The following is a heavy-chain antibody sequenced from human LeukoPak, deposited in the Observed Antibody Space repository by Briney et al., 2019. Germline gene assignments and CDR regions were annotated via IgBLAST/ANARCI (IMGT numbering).Heavy chain of an antibody. CDR1: EFSFSNYW. CDR3: VRGGPLDH. Sequence: QPGGSLRLSCVASEFSFSNYWMHWVRQAPGKGLVWVSWITGDGSSTRYADSVKGRFTISRDNAKNSLYLQMNSLRAEDTAVYYCVRGGPLDHWGQGTLVTVSS. CDR2: ITGDGSST. D-gene: IGHD1-26*01. V-gene: IGHV3-74*01. J-gene: IGHJ4*02.